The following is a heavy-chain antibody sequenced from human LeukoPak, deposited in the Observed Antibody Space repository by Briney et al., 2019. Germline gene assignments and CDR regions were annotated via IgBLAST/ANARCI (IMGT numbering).Heavy chain of an antibody. Sequence: ASVKGSCTASGYTFTSYGISWVRQAPGQGLEWIEWISAYNGNTNYAQEHQGRVTMTTDTSTSTAYMELRSLRSDDTAVYYCARDDPSAPYGVNDAFDIWGQGTMVTVSS. J-gene: IGHJ3*02. CDR3: ARDDPSAPYGVNDAFDI. D-gene: IGHD4-17*01. V-gene: IGHV1-18*01. CDR2: ISAYNGNT. CDR1: GYTFTSYG.